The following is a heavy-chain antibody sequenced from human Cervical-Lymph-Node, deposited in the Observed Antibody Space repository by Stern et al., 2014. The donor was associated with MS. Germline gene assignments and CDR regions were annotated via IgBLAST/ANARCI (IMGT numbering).Heavy chain of an antibody. CDR1: GFNFSTYW. D-gene: IGHD4-23*01. CDR3: ARVGYGGNSAFDY. Sequence: EVQLVESGGGLVQPGGSLRLSCAASGFNFSTYWMHWVRQAPGKGLVWVSRINSDGRTTTYADSVRGRFTISRDNAKNTLYLQMNSLRAEDTAVYYCARVGYGGNSAFDYWGQGTLVTVSS. V-gene: IGHV3-74*01. J-gene: IGHJ4*02. CDR2: INSDGRTT.